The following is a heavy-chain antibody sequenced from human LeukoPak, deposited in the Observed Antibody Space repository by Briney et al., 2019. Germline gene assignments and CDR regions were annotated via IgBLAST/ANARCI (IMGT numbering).Heavy chain of an antibody. J-gene: IGHJ4*02. V-gene: IGHV3-33*01. CDR1: GFTFSSYG. D-gene: IGHD2-15*01. Sequence: GSLRLSCAASGFTFSSYGMHWVRQAPGKGLEWVAVIWYDGSNKYYADSVKGRFTISRDNSKNTLYLQMNSLRAEDTAVYYCARDCSGGSCDTFDYWGQGTLVTVSS. CDR3: ARDCSGGSCDTFDY. CDR2: IWYDGSNK.